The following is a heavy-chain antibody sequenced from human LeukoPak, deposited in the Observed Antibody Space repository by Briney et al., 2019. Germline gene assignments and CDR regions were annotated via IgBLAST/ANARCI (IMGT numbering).Heavy chain of an antibody. CDR1: GYSFTSYW. CDR3: ARACGSGRGWAFVI. V-gene: IGHV5-51*01. J-gene: IGHJ3*02. Sequence: GKSLQISCQGSGYSFTSYWIGWVRQMPGKGLEWMGIIYPGDSDTRSSPSFQGQVTLSAYQAINTPYLQRRGLQASDTAMTCRARACGSGRGWAFVIWGQGTMVTVSS. CDR2: IYPGDSDT. D-gene: IGHD3-10*01.